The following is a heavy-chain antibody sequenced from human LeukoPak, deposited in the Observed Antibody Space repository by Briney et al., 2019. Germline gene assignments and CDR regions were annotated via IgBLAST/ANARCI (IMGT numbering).Heavy chain of an antibody. V-gene: IGHV1-2*07. CDR1: AYTFTGYY. J-gene: IGHJ4*02. D-gene: IGHD3-22*01. CDR3: ARDLNYYDSSGHAPPGGC. CDR2: INPNSGGT. Sequence: ASVKVSCKASAYTFTGYYIHWVRQPPGQGLEWMGSINPNSGGTNYAHKFQGRVTMTRDTSISTAYMELSRLRSEDTAVYYCARDLNYYDSSGHAPPGGCWGQGTLVTVSS.